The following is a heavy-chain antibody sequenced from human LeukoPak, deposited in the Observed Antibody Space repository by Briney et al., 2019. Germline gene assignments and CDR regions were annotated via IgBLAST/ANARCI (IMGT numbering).Heavy chain of an antibody. J-gene: IGHJ6*02. CDR2: ISAYNGNT. CDR3: ARVDIVATTPGEYYFYGMDV. CDR1: GYTFTNYG. D-gene: IGHD5-12*01. V-gene: IGHV1-18*01. Sequence: ASVTVSCKASGYTFTNYGISWVRQAPGQGLEWMGWISAYNGNTNYAQKLQGRVTMTTDTSTSTAYKELRSLRSDDTAVDYCARVDIVATTPGEYYFYGMDVWGQGTTVTVSS.